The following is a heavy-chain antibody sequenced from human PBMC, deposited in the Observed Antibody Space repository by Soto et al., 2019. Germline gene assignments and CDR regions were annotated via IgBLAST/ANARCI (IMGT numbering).Heavy chain of an antibody. Sequence: PVEVTCKACGYALSSYGISWVRQAPGQGLELMGWISAYNGNTNYAQKLQGRVTMTTDTSTSTAYMELRSLRSDDTAVYYCAREKRNTVGDAFDIWGQGTMVTVSS. CDR3: AREKRNTVGDAFDI. V-gene: IGHV1-18*04. CDR2: ISAYNGNT. D-gene: IGHD4-17*01. CDR1: GYALSSYG. J-gene: IGHJ3*02.